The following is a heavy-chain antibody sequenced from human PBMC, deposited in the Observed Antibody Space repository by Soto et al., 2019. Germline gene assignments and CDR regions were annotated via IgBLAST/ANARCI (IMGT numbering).Heavy chain of an antibody. CDR3: AKDGHLYSSSWYFGYYFDY. V-gene: IGHV3-30*18. CDR2: ISYDGSNK. D-gene: IGHD6-13*01. Sequence: PGGSLRLSCAASGFTFSSYGMHWVRQAPGKGLEWVAVISYDGSNKYYADSVKGRFTISRDNSKNTLYLQMNSLRAEDTAVYYCAKDGHLYSSSWYFGYYFDYWGQGTLVTVS. CDR1: GFTFSSYG. J-gene: IGHJ4*02.